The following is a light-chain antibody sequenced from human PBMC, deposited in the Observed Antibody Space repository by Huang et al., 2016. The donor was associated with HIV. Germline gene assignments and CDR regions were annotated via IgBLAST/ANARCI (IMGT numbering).Light chain of an antibody. Sequence: DIQMTQYPSSLSASVGDRVTITCRASQDIKNYLAWYQQKAGQVLKLLIYAASSLQSGVPARFSGRGSGTDFTLSIISLQPEDVAIYYCQRYDSVPRTFGQGTKVDIK. CDR1: QDIKNY. CDR2: AAS. V-gene: IGKV1-27*01. J-gene: IGKJ1*01. CDR3: QRYDSVPRT.